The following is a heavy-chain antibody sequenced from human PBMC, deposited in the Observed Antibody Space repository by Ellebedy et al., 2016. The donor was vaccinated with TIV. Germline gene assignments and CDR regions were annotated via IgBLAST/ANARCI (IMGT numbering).Heavy chain of an antibody. CDR1: GYTFTTYG. V-gene: IGHV1-18*01. CDR3: ARDNAKMRGIYPD. Sequence: AASVKVSCKASGYTFTTYGISWVRQAPGQGLEWMGWISAYNGNTTYAQKLQGRVTMTTDTSTSTAYMDLRSLRSDDTAVYYCARDNAKMRGIYPDWGQGTLVTVSS. CDR2: ISAYNGNT. J-gene: IGHJ4*02. D-gene: IGHD2-21*01.